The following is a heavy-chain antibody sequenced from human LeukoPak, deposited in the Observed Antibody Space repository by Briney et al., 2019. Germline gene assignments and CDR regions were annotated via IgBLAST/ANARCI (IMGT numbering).Heavy chain of an antibody. CDR2: ISGSGGTA. J-gene: IGHJ4*02. CDR1: GFTFSSYA. Sequence: GGSLRLSCAASGFTFSSYAMTWVRQAPGKGLEWVSSISGSGGTAYYADSVKGRFTISRDNPDNTLDLQMNSLTAEDTAVYYCAKGPVAVAGYYFDHWGQGTLVTVSS. V-gene: IGHV3-23*01. D-gene: IGHD6-19*01. CDR3: AKGPVAVAGYYFDH.